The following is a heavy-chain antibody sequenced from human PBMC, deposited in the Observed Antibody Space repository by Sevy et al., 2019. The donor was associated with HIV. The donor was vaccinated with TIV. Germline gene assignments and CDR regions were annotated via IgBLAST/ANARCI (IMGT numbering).Heavy chain of an antibody. J-gene: IGHJ3*01. CDR1: GGSITTADYY. D-gene: IGHD3-16*01. Sequence: SETLCLTCTVSGGSITTADYYWSWIRQTPGKGLEWIGYIHHTGNTYYNPSLKSRVGSISVDTSRNQFSLTLNSMTAADTAVYYCARGVVGPGVRITFGGVKYGFDFWGQGRMVTVSS. CDR2: IHHTGNT. CDR3: ARGVVGPGVRITFGGVKYGFDF. V-gene: IGHV4-30-4*01.